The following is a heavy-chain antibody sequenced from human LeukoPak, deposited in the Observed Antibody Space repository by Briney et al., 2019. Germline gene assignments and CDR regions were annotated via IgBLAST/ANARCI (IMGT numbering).Heavy chain of an antibody. CDR2: IWYDGSNK. Sequence: GGSLRLSCAASGFTFSSYGMHWVRQAPGKGLEWVAVIWYDGSNKYYADSVKGRFTISRDNSKNTLYLQMNSLRAGDTAVYYCARVSSSDNYFDYWGQGTLVTVSS. CDR3: ARVSSSDNYFDY. J-gene: IGHJ4*02. CDR1: GFTFSSYG. V-gene: IGHV3-33*08. D-gene: IGHD6-6*01.